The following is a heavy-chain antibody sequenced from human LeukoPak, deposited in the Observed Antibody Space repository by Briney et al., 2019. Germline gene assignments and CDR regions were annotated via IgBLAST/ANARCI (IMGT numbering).Heavy chain of an antibody. CDR2: INPNSGGT. Sequence: ASVKVSCKASGYTFTGYYVHWVRQAPGQGLGWMGWINPNSGGTNYAQKFQGRVTMTRDTSISTAYMELSRLRSDDTAVYYCAREPLDPSYYMDVWGKGTTVTVSS. J-gene: IGHJ6*03. CDR1: GYTFTGYY. V-gene: IGHV1-2*02. CDR3: AREPLDPSYYMDV.